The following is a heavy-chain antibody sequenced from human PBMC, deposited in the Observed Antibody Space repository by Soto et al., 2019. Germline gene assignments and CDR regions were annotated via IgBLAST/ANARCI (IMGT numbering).Heavy chain of an antibody. CDR2: IYYSGST. CDR1: GGSISSSSYY. CDR3: ARISDSSYSSSWKAYYYYYYMDV. D-gene: IGHD6-13*01. Sequence: PSETLSLTCTVSGGSISSSSYYWGWIRQPPGKGLERIGSIYYSGSTYYNPSLKSRVAISVDTSKNQFSLKLSSVTAADTAVYYCARISDSSYSSSWKAYYYYYYMDVWGKGTTVTVSS. J-gene: IGHJ6*03. V-gene: IGHV4-39*01.